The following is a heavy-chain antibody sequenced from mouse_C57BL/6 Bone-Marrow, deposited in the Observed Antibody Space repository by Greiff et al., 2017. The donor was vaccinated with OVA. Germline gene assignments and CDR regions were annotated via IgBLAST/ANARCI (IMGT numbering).Heavy chain of an antibody. V-gene: IGHV5-6*01. J-gene: IGHJ2*01. CDR2: ISSGGSYT. Sequence: EVKLVESGGDLVKPGGSLKLSCAASGFTFSSYGMSWVRQTPDKRLEWVATISSGGSYTYYPDSVKGRFTISRDNAKNTLYLQMSSLKSEDTAMYYCARLDDYDGVDYWGQGTTLTVSS. CDR1: GFTFSSYG. D-gene: IGHD2-4*01. CDR3: ARLDDYDGVDY.